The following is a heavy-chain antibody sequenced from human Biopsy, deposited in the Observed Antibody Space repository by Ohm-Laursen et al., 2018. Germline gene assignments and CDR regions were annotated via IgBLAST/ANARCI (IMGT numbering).Heavy chain of an antibody. CDR2: IYFTGST. Sequence: GTLSLTCTVSGGSVINNYWSWIRQPPGKGLEWIGYIYFTGSTNYNPSLKSRVTISVDTSKNQFSLRLSSVTAADTAVYYCARDSGGMATILDAFDLWGQGTMVTVSP. D-gene: IGHD5-24*01. CDR1: GGSVINNY. CDR3: ARDSGGMATILDAFDL. J-gene: IGHJ3*01. V-gene: IGHV4-59*02.